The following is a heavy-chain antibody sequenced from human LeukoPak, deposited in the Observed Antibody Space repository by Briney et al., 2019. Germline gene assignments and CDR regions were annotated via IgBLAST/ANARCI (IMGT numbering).Heavy chain of an antibody. CDR3: ARGGCSTTTCWSFDY. V-gene: IGHV6-1*01. J-gene: IGHJ4*02. CDR1: GDSVSSNSAA. Sequence: SQTLSLTCAISGDSVSSNSAAWNWIRQSPSRGLEWLGRTYYRSKWYNEYAVSVKSRITINPDTSMNQFSLQLNSVTPEDTAVYYCARGGCSTTTCWSFDYWGQGTLVTVSS. CDR2: TYYRSKWYN. D-gene: IGHD2-2*01.